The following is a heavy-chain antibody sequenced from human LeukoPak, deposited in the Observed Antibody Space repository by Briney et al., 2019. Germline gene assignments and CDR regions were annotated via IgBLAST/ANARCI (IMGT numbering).Heavy chain of an antibody. CDR2: IIPIFGTA. Sequence: SVKVSCKASGYTFTSYDINWVRQATGQGLEWMGGIIPIFGTANYAQKFQGRVTITADESTSTAYMELSSLRSEDTAVYYCARVRVDYYDSSGYYYFPFDYWGQGTLVTVSS. D-gene: IGHD3-22*01. CDR1: GYTFTSYD. V-gene: IGHV1-69*13. J-gene: IGHJ4*02. CDR3: ARVRVDYYDSSGYYYFPFDY.